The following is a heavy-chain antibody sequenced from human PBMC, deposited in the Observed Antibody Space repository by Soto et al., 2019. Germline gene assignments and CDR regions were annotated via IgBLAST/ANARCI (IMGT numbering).Heavy chain of an antibody. CDR2: IYYSGST. CDR1: GDSISTSGYY. D-gene: IGHD2-21*01. CDR3: ARDRDGYNYDY. V-gene: IGHV4-39*07. Sequence: SETLSLTCTVSGDSISTSGYYWGWVRQPPGKGLEWVGTIYYSGSTYYNPSLKSRLTISIHTSENQFSLKLSSVTAADTAVYYCARDRDGYNYDYWGQGTLVTVSS. J-gene: IGHJ4*02.